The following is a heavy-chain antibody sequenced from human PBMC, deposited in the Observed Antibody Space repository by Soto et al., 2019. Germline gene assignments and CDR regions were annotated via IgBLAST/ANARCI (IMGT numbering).Heavy chain of an antibody. CDR1: GDSISSSY. D-gene: IGHD5-12*01. V-gene: IGHV4-59*01. J-gene: IGHJ4*02. Sequence: SETLSLTCTVSGDSISSSYWGWIRQPPGEGLEWIGYISNRGGTNYNPSLKSRVTISIDTSKNQFSLRLTSLTAADTAVYYCARLMHLGLDHTGCLDYWGQGTLVTVSS. CDR3: ARLMHLGLDHTGCLDY. CDR2: ISNRGGT.